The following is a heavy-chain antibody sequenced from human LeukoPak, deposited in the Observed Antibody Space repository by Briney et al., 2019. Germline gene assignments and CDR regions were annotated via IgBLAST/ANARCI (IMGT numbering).Heavy chain of an antibody. CDR3: ARGHNSGYDMYYYDAYYYYYMDV. D-gene: IGHD3-22*01. CDR2: IIPIFGTA. Sequence: SVKVSCKASGGTFSSYAISWVRQAPGQGLEWMRGIIPIFGTANYAQKFQGRVTITTDESTSTAYMELSSLRSEDTAVYYCARGHNSGYDMYYYDAYYYYYMDVWGKGTTVTVSS. J-gene: IGHJ6*03. V-gene: IGHV1-69*05. CDR1: GGTFSSYA.